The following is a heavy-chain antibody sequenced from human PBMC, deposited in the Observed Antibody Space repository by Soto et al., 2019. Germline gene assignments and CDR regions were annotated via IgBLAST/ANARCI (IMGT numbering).Heavy chain of an antibody. V-gene: IGHV3-23*01. CDR1: GFTFSSYA. CDR2: ISGSGGST. CDR3: AKTAGDSSSWYGKYYYYYGMDV. Sequence: PWGSLRLSCAASGFTFSSYAMSWVRQAPGKGLEWVSAISGSGGSTYYADSVKGRFTISRDNSKNTLYLQMNSLRAEDTAVYYCAKTAGDSSSWYGKYYYYYGMDVWGQGTTVTVSS. J-gene: IGHJ6*02. D-gene: IGHD6-13*01.